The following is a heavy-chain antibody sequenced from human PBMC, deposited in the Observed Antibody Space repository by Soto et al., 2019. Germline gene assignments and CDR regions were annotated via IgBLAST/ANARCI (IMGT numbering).Heavy chain of an antibody. CDR3: ARDGRFLENNWFDP. CDR2: IYYSGST. Sequence: SETLSLTCTVSGGSISSGDYYWSWIRQPPGKGLEWIGYIYYSGSTYYNPSLKSRVTISVDTSKNQFSLKLSSVTAADTAVYYCARDGRFLENNWFDPWGQGTLVTVSS. CDR1: GGSISSGDYY. J-gene: IGHJ5*02. D-gene: IGHD3-3*01. V-gene: IGHV4-30-4*01.